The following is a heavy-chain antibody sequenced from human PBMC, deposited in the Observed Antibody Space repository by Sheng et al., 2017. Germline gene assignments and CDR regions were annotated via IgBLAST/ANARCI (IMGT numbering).Heavy chain of an antibody. CDR2: INYSGST. J-gene: IGHJ5*02. Sequence: QVQLQESGPGLVKPSETLSLICSVSGDSISSYYWSWIRQPPGKGLEWIGYINYSGSTSYSPSLKNRVTISVDTSKNQFSLKLSSVTAADTAVYYCARSPGGWFDPWGQGKPGHRLL. CDR1: GDSISSYY. CDR3: ARSPGGWFDP. V-gene: IGHV4-59*01.